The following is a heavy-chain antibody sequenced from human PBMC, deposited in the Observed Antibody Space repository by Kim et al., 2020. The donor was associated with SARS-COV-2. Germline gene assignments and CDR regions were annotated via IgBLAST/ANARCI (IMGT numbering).Heavy chain of an antibody. D-gene: IGHD3-3*02. Sequence: SETLSLTCAVSGGSISSGGYSWSWIRQPPGKGLEWIGYIYHSGSTYYNPSLKSRVTISVDRSKNQFSLKLSSVTAADTAVYYCAREAIMEGGFDPWGQGTLVTVSS. V-gene: IGHV4-30-2*01. CDR2: IYHSGST. J-gene: IGHJ5*02. CDR1: GGSISSGGYS. CDR3: AREAIMEGGFDP.